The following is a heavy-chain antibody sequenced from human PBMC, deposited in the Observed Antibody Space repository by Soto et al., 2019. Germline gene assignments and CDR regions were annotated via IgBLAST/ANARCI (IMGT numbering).Heavy chain of an antibody. D-gene: IGHD3-22*01. Sequence: SETLSLTCAVYGGSFSGYYWSWIRQPPGKGLEWIGEINHSGSTNYNPSLKSRVTISVDTSKNQFSLKLSSVTAADTAVYYCARFYYDSSGYYREDYYYYGMDVWGQGTTATVSS. CDR1: GGSFSGYY. J-gene: IGHJ6*02. CDR3: ARFYYDSSGYYREDYYYYGMDV. CDR2: INHSGST. V-gene: IGHV4-34*01.